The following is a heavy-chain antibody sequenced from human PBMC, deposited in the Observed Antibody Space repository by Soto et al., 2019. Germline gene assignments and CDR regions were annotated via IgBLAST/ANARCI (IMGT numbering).Heavy chain of an antibody. V-gene: IGHV1-69*13. D-gene: IGHD2-21*02. CDR2: IIPIFGTA. CDR3: ARTRLGCGGDCYFQTFDY. J-gene: IGHJ4*02. CDR1: GGTFSSYA. Sequence: GASVKVSCKASGGTFSSYAISWVRQAPGQGLEWMGGIIPIFGTANCAQKFQGRVTITADESTSTAYMELSSLRSEDTAVYYCARTRLGCGGDCYFQTFDYWGQGTLVTVSS.